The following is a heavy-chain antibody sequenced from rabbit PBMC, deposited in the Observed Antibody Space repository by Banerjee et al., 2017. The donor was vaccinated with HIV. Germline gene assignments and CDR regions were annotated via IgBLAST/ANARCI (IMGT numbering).Heavy chain of an antibody. D-gene: IGHD4-1*01. CDR1: GFSFSTNT. CDR3: ARDLAGVIGWNFNL. V-gene: IGHV1S40*01. J-gene: IGHJ4*01. CDR2: INTSSGNT. Sequence: QSLEESGGDLVKPGASLTLTCTASGFSFSTNTMCWVRQAPGKGLEWIACINTSSGNTVYASWAKGRFTISKTSSTMVTLQMTSLTAADTATYFCARDLAGVIGWNFNLWGPGTLVTVS.